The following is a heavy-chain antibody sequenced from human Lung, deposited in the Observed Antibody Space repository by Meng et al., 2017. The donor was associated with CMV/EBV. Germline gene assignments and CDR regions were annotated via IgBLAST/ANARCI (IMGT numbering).Heavy chain of an antibody. CDR1: FDKYG. V-gene: IGHV1-18*04. D-gene: IGHD3-10*02. CDR3: ARVVVHYYARGDNADYSDY. J-gene: IGHJ4*02. Sequence: FDKYGLIWVRHAPGKGLEWVVGISAHSGNTNDAQKIQDRVTMTTHTSSNTAYMELRSLRSDDTAIYYCARVVVHYYARGDNADYSDYWGQGTLVTVSS. CDR2: ISAHSGNT.